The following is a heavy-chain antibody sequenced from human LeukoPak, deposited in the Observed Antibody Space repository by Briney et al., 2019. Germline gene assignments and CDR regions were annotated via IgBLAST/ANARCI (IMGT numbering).Heavy chain of an antibody. D-gene: IGHD1-26*01. CDR2: ITGGGTT. CDR1: GFTFSSHG. J-gene: IGHJ4*02. CDR3: ARDLGGSYRRGFDY. Sequence: GGSLRLSCAASGFTFSSHGMNWVRQAPGKGLEWVSGITGGGTTYYADSVKGRVTISRDNAKNSLYLQMNSLRAEDTAVYYCARDLGGSYRRGFDYWGQGTLVTVSS. V-gene: IGHV3-23*01.